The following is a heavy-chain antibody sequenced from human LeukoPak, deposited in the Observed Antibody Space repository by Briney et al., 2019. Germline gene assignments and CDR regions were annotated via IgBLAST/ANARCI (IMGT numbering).Heavy chain of an antibody. CDR2: ISGSGGST. V-gene: IGHV3-23*01. CDR1: GFTFSRFT. Sequence: GGSLRLSCAASGFTFSRFTINWVRQAPGKGLEWVSAISGSGGSTYYADSVKGRFTISRDNSKNTLYLQMNSLRAEDTAVYYCAKQVGYSYVDYWGQGTLVTVSS. J-gene: IGHJ4*02. D-gene: IGHD5-18*01. CDR3: AKQVGYSYVDY.